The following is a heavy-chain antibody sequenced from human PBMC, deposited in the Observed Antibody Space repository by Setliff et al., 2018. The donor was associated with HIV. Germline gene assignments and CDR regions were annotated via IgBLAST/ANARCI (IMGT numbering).Heavy chain of an antibody. Sequence: SETLSLTCAVSGGSISSNWWSWVRQSPGKGLEWIGEIYHSGSTNYNPSLKSRVTISVDTSKNQFSLKLSSVTAADTAVYYCNIYYYYYMDVWGKGTTVTVSS. CDR1: GGSISSNW. V-gene: IGHV4-4*02. J-gene: IGHJ6*03. CDR3: NIYYYYYMDV. CDR2: IYHSGST.